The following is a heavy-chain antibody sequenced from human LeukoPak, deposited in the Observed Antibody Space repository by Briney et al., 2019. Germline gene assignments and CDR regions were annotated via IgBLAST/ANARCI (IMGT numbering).Heavy chain of an antibody. CDR2: ISGGGGST. D-gene: IGHD2-2*01. CDR3: ARVNVVDDY. CDR1: GFTFTTYA. J-gene: IGHJ4*02. Sequence: GRSLRISCAASGFTFTTYAMSWVRQAPGKGLEWVSGISGGGGSTYYADCVKGRFTISRDNAKSSLYLQMNSLRAEDPAVYYCARVNVVDDYWGQGTLVTVSS. V-gene: IGHV3-23*01.